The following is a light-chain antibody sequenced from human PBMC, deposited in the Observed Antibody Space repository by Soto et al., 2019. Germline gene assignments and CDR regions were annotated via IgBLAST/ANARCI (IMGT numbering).Light chain of an antibody. CDR1: QSFSGSY. V-gene: IGKV3-15*01. CDR3: QQYNNWLT. J-gene: IGKJ4*01. CDR2: AAS. Sequence: EIVLTQSPGTLSLSPGERATLSCRASQSFSGSYLAWYQQKPGQAPRLLIYAASTRATGIPARFSGSGSGTEFTLTISSLQSEDFAVYYCQQYNNWLTFGGGTKVDIK.